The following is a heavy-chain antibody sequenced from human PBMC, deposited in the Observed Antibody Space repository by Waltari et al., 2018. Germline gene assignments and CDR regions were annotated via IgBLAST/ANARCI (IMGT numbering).Heavy chain of an antibody. V-gene: IGHV3-7*01. CDR1: GFTFSRHW. Sequence: EVQLVESGGGLVQPGGSLRLSCVASGFTFSRHWLSWLRQAPGKGLGGVANIKEAERVTVYADSVKGRVTISRDNAKNSLYLQMNSLRVEDTAYYYCARDMGIYTNYAAYWGQGTLVTVSS. CDR3: ARDMGIYTNYAAY. D-gene: IGHD4-4*01. J-gene: IGHJ4*02. CDR2: IKEAERVT.